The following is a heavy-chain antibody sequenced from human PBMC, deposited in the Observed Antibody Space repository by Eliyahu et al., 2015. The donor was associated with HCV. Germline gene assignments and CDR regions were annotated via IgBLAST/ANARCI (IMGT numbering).Heavy chain of an antibody. CDR1: GFTFSGXX. D-gene: IGHD6-19*01. Sequence: EVQLLESGGGLVQPGGSLRLSCAASGFTFSGXXMSGVRQAPGKGLEWVSAISGSGGSTYYADSVKGRFTISRDNSKNTLYLQMNSLRAEDTAVYYCAKDGTGIAVAEFDYWGQGTLVTVSS. CDR3: AKDGTGIAVAEFDY. V-gene: IGHV3-23*01. J-gene: IGHJ4*02. CDR2: ISGSGGST.